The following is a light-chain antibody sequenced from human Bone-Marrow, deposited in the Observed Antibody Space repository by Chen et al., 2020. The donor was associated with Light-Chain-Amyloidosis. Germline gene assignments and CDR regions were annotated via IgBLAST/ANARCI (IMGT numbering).Light chain of an antibody. CDR3: QQYGTSPLT. CDR2: GSS. V-gene: IGKV3-20*01. Sequence: EIVLTKSPGTLSLSPGEGANRSCRASQTISSNYLTWYQQKFGQAPRLLIYGSSSRATGIPDRFTGSGSGTDFTLTINRLEPEDFAMYYCQQYGTSPLTFGGGTKVEIK. CDR1: QTISSNY. J-gene: IGKJ4*01.